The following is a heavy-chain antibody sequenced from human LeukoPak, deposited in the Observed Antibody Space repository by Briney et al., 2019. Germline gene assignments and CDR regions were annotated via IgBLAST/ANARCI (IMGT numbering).Heavy chain of an antibody. CDR1: GYTFTSYA. Sequence: ASVKVSCKASGYTFTSYAMHWVRQAPGQRLEWMGWINAGNGNTKYSQEFQGRVTITRDTSASIAYMELSSLRSEDMAVYYCARAPLTLDDSSGYYLLGDYWGQGTLVTVSS. J-gene: IGHJ4*02. D-gene: IGHD3-22*01. CDR2: INAGNGNT. V-gene: IGHV1-3*03. CDR3: ARAPLTLDDSSGYYLLGDY.